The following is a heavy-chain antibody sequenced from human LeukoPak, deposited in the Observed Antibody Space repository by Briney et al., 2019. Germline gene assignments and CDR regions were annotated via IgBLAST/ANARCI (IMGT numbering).Heavy chain of an antibody. J-gene: IGHJ5*02. Sequence: ASVKVSCKASGYTFTSYDINWVRQATGQGLEWMGWMNPNSGNTGYAQKFQGRVTITRNTSISTAYMELSSLRSEDTAVYYCARGNTIFGVVNLSWGDWFDPWGQGTLVTVSS. D-gene: IGHD3-3*01. CDR2: MNPNSGNT. CDR1: GYTFTSYD. CDR3: ARGNTIFGVVNLSWGDWFDP. V-gene: IGHV1-8*03.